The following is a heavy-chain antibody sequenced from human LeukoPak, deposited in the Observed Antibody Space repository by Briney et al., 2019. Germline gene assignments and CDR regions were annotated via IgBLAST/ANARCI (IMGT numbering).Heavy chain of an antibody. CDR3: ARPRGCSSTCSNFDY. Sequence: GGSLRLSCAASGFTFSSYAMHWVRQAPGKGLEWVAVISYDGSNKYYADSVKGRFTISRDNAKNSLYLQMNSLRAEDTAVYYCARPRGCSSTCSNFDYWGQGTLVTVSS. V-gene: IGHV3-30*04. J-gene: IGHJ4*02. CDR2: ISYDGSNK. D-gene: IGHD2-15*01. CDR1: GFTFSSYA.